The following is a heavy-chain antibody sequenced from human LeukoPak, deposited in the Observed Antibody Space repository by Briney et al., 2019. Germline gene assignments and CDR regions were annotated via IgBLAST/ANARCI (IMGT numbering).Heavy chain of an antibody. D-gene: IGHD6-6*01. Sequence: GASVKVSCKASGYTFTGYYMHWVRQAPGQGLEWMGCINPNSGGTNYAQKFQGRVTMTRDTSISTAYLQWSSLKASDTTMYYCARSPYSSSLCYFDYWGQGTLVTVSS. J-gene: IGHJ4*02. CDR2: INPNSGGT. CDR1: GYTFTGYY. CDR3: ARSPYSSSLCYFDY. V-gene: IGHV1-2*02.